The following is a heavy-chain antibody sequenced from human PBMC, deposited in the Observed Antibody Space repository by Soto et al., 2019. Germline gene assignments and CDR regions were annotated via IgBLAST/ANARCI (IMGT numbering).Heavy chain of an antibody. CDR2: ISGSGGST. CDR1: GFTFSSYA. V-gene: IGHV3-23*01. D-gene: IGHD3-9*01. Sequence: EVQLLESGGGLVQPGGSLRLSCAASGFTFSSYAMSWVRQAPGKGLEWVSAISGSGGSTYYADSVKGRFTISRDNSKNTLYLQMNSLGAEDTAVYYCAKDYDILTGYVTYYYYGMDVWGQGTTVTVSS. J-gene: IGHJ6*02. CDR3: AKDYDILTGYVTYYYYGMDV.